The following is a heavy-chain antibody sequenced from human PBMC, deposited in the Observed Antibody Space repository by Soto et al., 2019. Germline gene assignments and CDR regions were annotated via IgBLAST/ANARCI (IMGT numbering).Heavy chain of an antibody. V-gene: IGHV1-18*01. Sequence: QVQLVQSGAEVKKPGASVKVSCKASGYTFTSYGFSWVRQAPGQGLEWMGWINAYNGDTNYAQNLQGRVTMTTDTSTHTAYMELRILRSDDTAVYYCARMGDVPYYYYGMDVWGQGTTVTVSS. J-gene: IGHJ6*02. CDR2: INAYNGDT. D-gene: IGHD3-16*01. CDR3: ARMGDVPYYYYGMDV. CDR1: GYTFTSYG.